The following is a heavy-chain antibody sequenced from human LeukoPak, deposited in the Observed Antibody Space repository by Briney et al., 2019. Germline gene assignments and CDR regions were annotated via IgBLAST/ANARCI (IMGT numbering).Heavy chain of an antibody. D-gene: IGHD3-3*01. CDR1: GDSISGYY. V-gene: IGHV4-59*08. CDR2: IYYSGST. Sequence: PSETLSLTCVVSGDSISGYYWSWIRQPPGKGLEWIGYIYYSGSTHYNPSLKSRVTISVDTSKNHFSLKLSSVTAADTAVYYCARQNEYRDFWSGYSYYFDYWGQGTLVTVSS. CDR3: ARQNEYRDFWSGYSYYFDY. J-gene: IGHJ4*02.